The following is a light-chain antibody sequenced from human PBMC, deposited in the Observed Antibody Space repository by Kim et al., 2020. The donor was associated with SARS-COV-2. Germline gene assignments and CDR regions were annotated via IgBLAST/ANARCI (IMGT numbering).Light chain of an antibody. CDR2: AVT. Sequence: GQSLTISCTGTRSDVGGYNYVSWYQQHPGKAPKLMIYAVTQRPSGVSNRFSGSKSGNTASLTISGLQAEDEADYYCSSYTSSSTLVFGGGTQLTVL. V-gene: IGLV2-14*04. J-gene: IGLJ2*01. CDR1: RSDVGGYNY. CDR3: SSYTSSSTLV.